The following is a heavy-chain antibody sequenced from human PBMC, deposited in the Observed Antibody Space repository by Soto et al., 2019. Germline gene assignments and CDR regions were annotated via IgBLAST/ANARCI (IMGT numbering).Heavy chain of an antibody. CDR1: GGSISSSNW. CDR3: AAAFRIAVAGYNWFDP. J-gene: IGHJ5*02. V-gene: IGHV4-4*02. CDR2: IYHSGST. D-gene: IGHD6-19*01. Sequence: PSETLSLTCAVSGGSISSSNWWSWVRQPPGKGLEWIGEIYHSGSTNYNPSLKSRVTISVDKSKNQFSLKLSSVTAADTAVYYCAAAFRIAVAGYNWFDPWGQGTLVTVSS.